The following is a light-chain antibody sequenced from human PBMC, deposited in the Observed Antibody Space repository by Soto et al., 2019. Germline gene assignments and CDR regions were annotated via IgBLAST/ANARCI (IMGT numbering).Light chain of an antibody. V-gene: IGLV1-47*01. CDR1: SSNIGSNY. CDR3: AAWDDSLSGHVV. Sequence: QAVVTQPPSASGTPGQRVTISCSGSSSNIGSNYVYWYQQLPGTATKLLIYRNNQRPSGVPDRFSGSKSGTSASLAISGLQSADEADYYCAAWDDSLSGHVVFGGGTKLTVL. CDR2: RNN. J-gene: IGLJ2*01.